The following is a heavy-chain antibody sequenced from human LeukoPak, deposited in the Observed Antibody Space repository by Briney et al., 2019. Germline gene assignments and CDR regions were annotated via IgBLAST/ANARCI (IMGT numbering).Heavy chain of an antibody. Sequence: GESLKISCKGSGYSFTSYWIGWVRQMPGKGLEWMGIIYPGDSDTRYSPSFQGQVTISADKSISTAYLQWSSLRSEDTAVYYCARPHLPEGPSEPFDSWGQGTLVTVSS. J-gene: IGHJ4*02. D-gene: IGHD1-14*01. CDR1: GYSFTSYW. CDR3: ARPHLPEGPSEPFDS. CDR2: IYPGDSDT. V-gene: IGHV5-51*01.